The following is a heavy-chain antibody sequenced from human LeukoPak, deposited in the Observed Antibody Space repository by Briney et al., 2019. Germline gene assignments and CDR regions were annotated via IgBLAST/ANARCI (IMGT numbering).Heavy chain of an antibody. CDR2: TYYRSKWYN. CDR3: ARTTNKSKVRSGYYGMDV. Sequence: SQTLSLTCAISGDSVSSNSAAWNWIRQSPSRGLEWLGRTYYRSKWYNDYAVSVKSRITINPDTSKNQLSLQLNSVTPEDTAVYYCARTTNKSKVRSGYYGMDVWGQGTTVTVSS. J-gene: IGHJ6*02. D-gene: IGHD1-1*01. V-gene: IGHV6-1*01. CDR1: GDSVSSNSAA.